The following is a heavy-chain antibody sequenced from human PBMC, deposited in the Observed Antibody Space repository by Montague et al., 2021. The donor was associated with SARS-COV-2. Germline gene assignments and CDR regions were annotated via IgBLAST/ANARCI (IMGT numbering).Heavy chain of an antibody. Sequence: SETLSLTCTVSGGSISNYYWSWIRQPPGKGLEWIGYIYNGGSTNYNPSLRSRVTISVDPSEIQLSLRLSSVTAADTAVYYCAREAVEKRVRTRMTGRLEENYSYVLDVWGPGTTVIVSS. V-gene: IGHV4-59*01. CDR3: AREAVEKRVRTRMTGRLEENYSYVLDV. D-gene: IGHD3-10*02. CDR1: GGSISNYY. CDR2: IYNGGST. J-gene: IGHJ6*02.